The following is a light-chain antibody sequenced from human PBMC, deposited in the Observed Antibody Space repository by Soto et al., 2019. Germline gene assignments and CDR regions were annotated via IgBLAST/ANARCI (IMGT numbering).Light chain of an antibody. CDR1: QDIRGA. Sequence: AIQVTQSPSSLSASVGDRVTISCRASQDIRGALAWYQQKPGKAPKLLIFDVFTLERGVPSRFSGRGSGTEFTLAISSLQPEDFGTYYCQQFNSYPITFGHGTRLEIK. CDR3: QQFNSYPIT. CDR2: DVF. V-gene: IGKV1-13*02. J-gene: IGKJ5*01.